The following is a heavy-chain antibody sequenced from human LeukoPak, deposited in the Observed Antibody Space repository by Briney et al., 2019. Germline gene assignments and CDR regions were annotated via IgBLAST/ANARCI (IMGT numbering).Heavy chain of an antibody. CDR3: ARDRAGTRLSPYGY. V-gene: IGHV4-34*01. J-gene: IGHJ4*02. Sequence: KASETLSLTCAVYGGSFSGYYWSWIRQPPGKGLEWIGEINHSGSTNYNPSLKSRVTISVDTSKNQFSLKLSSVTAADTAVYYCARDRAGTRLSPYGYWGQGTLVTVSS. CDR2: INHSGST. CDR1: GGSFSGYY. D-gene: IGHD6-19*01.